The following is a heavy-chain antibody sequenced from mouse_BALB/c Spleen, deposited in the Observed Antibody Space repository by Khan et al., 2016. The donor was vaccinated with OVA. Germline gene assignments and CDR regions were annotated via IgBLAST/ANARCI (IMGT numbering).Heavy chain of an antibody. D-gene: IGHD1-1*01. V-gene: IGHV1-20*02. Sequence: VQLQQPGPELVKPGASVKISCKASGYSFTGYFMNWVMQSHGKSLEWIGRINPHIGETFYNQKFTGQATLTVDESSRTAHMELRSLASEDSAVYYCARKNGSDFDYWGQGTTLTVSS. CDR3: ARKNGSDFDY. J-gene: IGHJ2*01. CDR2: INPHIGET. CDR1: GYSFTGYF.